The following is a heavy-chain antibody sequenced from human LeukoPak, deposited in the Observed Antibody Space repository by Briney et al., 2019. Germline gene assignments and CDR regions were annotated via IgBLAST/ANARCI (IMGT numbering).Heavy chain of an antibody. J-gene: IGHJ4*02. CDR1: GGSISNYY. CDR2: INYSGST. V-gene: IGHV4-59*08. D-gene: IGHD2-2*01. Sequence: SETLSLTCTVSGGSISNYYWSWIRQPPGKGLEWIGYINYSGSTTYNPSLKSRVTISVDTSKNQFSLKLTSATAADTAVYYCARQAAANSIDYWGQVTVVTVSS. CDR3: ARQAAANSIDY.